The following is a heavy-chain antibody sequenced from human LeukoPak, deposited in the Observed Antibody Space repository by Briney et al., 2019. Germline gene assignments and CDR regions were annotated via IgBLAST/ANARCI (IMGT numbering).Heavy chain of an antibody. J-gene: IGHJ6*03. D-gene: IGHD3-10*01. CDR3: ARGKGITMVRGVIIPYYYYMDV. CDR2: MNPNSGNA. CDR1: GYTFTSYD. Sequence: ASVKVSCKASGYTFTSYDINWVRQATGQGLEWMGWMNPNSGNAGYAQKFQGRVTITRNTSISTAYMELSSLRSEDTAVYYCARGKGITMVRGVIIPYYYYMDVWGKGTTVTVSS. V-gene: IGHV1-8*03.